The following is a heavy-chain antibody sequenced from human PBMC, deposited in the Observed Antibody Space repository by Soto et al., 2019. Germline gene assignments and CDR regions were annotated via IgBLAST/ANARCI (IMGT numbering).Heavy chain of an antibody. J-gene: IGHJ5*02. V-gene: IGHV5-10-1*01. CDR1: GYIFTSYW. CDR2: IDPSDSYT. Sequence: VESLKISCKGSGYIFTSYWISWVLQMPVKVLEWMGRIDPSDSYTNYSPSFQGHVTISADRSISTAYLQWSSLKASDTAMYYCARPGGSGSYYRNNRFDPWGQGTLVTVSS. CDR3: ARPGGSGSYYRNNRFDP. D-gene: IGHD3-10*01.